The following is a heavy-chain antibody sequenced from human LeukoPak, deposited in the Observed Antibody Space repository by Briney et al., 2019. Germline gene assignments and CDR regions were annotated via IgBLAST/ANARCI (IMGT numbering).Heavy chain of an antibody. D-gene: IGHD2-15*01. J-gene: IGHJ4*02. CDR2: ISSSSSYI. V-gene: IGHV3-21*01. CDR3: ALEIRSGGVFDH. CDR1: GFTFSSYS. Sequence: GGSLRLSCAASGFTFSSYSMNWVRQAPGKGLEWVSSISSSSSYIYYADSVKGRFTISRDNAKNSLYLQMNSLRAEDTAVYYCALEIRSGGVFDHWGQGTLVTVSS.